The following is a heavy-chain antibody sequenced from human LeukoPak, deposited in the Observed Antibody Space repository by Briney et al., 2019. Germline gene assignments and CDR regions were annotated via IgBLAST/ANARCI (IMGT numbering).Heavy chain of an antibody. J-gene: IGHJ4*02. CDR3: ARDIRYYYGSGTFSLFDY. CDR2: IYTSEST. V-gene: IGHV4-4*07. Sequence: SETLSLTCTVSGGSISSYYWSWIRQPAGKGLEWIGRIYTSESTNYNPSLKSRVTMSVDTSKNQFSLKLSSVTAADTAVYYCARDIRYYYGSGTFSLFDYWGQGTLVTVSS. D-gene: IGHD3-10*01. CDR1: GGSISSYY.